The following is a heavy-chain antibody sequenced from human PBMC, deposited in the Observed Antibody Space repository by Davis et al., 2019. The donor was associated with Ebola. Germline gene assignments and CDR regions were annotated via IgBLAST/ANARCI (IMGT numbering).Heavy chain of an antibody. CDR1: GYTFTSYG. V-gene: IGHV1-18*01. CDR2: ISAYNGNT. Sequence: ASVKVSCKASGYTFTSYGISWVRQAPGQGLEWMGWISAYNGNTNYAQKLQGRVTMTTDTSTSTAYMELRSLRSEDTAVYYCARWGGYCSGGSCQDYWGQGTLVTVSS. CDR3: ARWGGYCSGGSCQDY. J-gene: IGHJ4*02. D-gene: IGHD2-15*01.